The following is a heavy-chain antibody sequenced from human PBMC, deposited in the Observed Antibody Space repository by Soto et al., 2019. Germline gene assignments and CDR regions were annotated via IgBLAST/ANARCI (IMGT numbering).Heavy chain of an antibody. Sequence: QVQLVQSGAEVKKPGASVKVSCKASGYTFTSYDINWVRQATGQGLEWMGWMNPNSGNTGYAQKFQGRVTMTRNTSISTAYMELSSLRSEDTAVYYCGRGYTVVTPSDGYYYYYGMDVWGQGTTVTVSS. V-gene: IGHV1-8*01. J-gene: IGHJ6*02. CDR2: MNPNSGNT. CDR3: GRGYTVVTPSDGYYYYYGMDV. CDR1: GYTFTSYD. D-gene: IGHD2-21*02.